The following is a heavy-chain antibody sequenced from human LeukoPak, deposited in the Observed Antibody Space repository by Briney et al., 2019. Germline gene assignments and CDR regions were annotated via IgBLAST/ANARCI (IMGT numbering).Heavy chain of an antibody. D-gene: IGHD3-3*01. Sequence: GSLRLSCAASGFGFTAAWMSWVRQAPGKGPEWVGRIKSNGGGETTDYAAPVKGRFTISRDDSKNTLYLQMDGLKTEDTAVYYCAWQTKFDFWRMDYWGLGTLVTVSS. V-gene: IGHV3-15*01. J-gene: IGHJ4*02. CDR1: GFGFTAAW. CDR3: AWQTKFDFWRMDY. CDR2: IKSNGGGETT.